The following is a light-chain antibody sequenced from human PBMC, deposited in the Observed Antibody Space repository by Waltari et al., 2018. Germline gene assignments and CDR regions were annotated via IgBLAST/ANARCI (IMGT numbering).Light chain of an antibody. V-gene: IGKV1-5*03. CDR3: QQYNSDSHS. CDR2: KAS. CDR1: QSISTR. J-gene: IGKJ2*01. Sequence: DIQMTQSPSSLSASVGDKVTITCRASQSISTRLAWFQLKPGKAPKLLIYKASNLESGVPSRFSGSGSGTEFTLTISSLLPEDFATYYCQQYNSDSHSFGQGTRLEIK.